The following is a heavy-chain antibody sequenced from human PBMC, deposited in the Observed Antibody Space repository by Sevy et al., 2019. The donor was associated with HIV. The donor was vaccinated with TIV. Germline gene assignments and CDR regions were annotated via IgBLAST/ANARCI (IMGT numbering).Heavy chain of an antibody. J-gene: IGHJ2*01. D-gene: IGHD3-10*01. Sequence: GGSLSLSCAASGFTFNDYYMSWIRQSPGKGLEWLPYISDRGTTIYYADSVKGRFTISRANAKSLMYLQMNSLKTEDTAIYYCAREGDLRYFDFWGRGTLVTVSS. CDR1: GFTFNDYY. CDR3: AREGDLRYFDF. V-gene: IGHV3-11*01. CDR2: ISDRGTTI.